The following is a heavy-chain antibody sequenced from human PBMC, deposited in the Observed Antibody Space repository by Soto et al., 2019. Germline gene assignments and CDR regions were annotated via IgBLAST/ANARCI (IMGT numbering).Heavy chain of an antibody. J-gene: IGHJ6*02. Sequence: PGGSLRLSCAASGFTFSSYSMNWVRQAPGKGLEWVSSISSSSSYIYYADSVKGRFTISRDNAKNSLYLQMNSLRAEDTAVYYCARVILLWFGESLYRRDYYYYGMDVWGQGTTVTVSS. CDR3: ARVILLWFGESLYRRDYYYYGMDV. CDR2: ISSSSSYI. CDR1: GFTFSSYS. D-gene: IGHD3-10*01. V-gene: IGHV3-21*01.